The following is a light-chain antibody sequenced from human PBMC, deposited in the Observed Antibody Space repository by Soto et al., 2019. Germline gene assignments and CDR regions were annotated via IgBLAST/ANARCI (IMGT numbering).Light chain of an antibody. CDR3: QQRSNWPIT. V-gene: IGKV3-11*01. J-gene: IGKJ5*01. CDR2: DAS. CDR1: QTISSY. Sequence: EIVLTQSPATLSLSPWERATLSCRASQTISSYLLWYQQKPGQAPRLLIYDASNRATGIPARFSGSGSGTDFTLTISSLEPEDFALYYCQQRSNWPITFGQGTRLEIK.